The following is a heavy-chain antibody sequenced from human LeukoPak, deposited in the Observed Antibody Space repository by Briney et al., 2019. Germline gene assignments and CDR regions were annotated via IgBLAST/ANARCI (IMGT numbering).Heavy chain of an antibody. J-gene: IGHJ4*02. CDR2: IRGTGGNT. Sequence: GGTLRLSCAASGFTFSNYAMSWVRRAPGKGLEWVSTIRGTGGNTYYADSVKGRFTISRDNSKNTLYLEMSSLRAEDTAVYYCARDPTTYGSGSYYYYFDYWGQGTLVTVSS. V-gene: IGHV3-23*01. CDR1: GFTFSNYA. D-gene: IGHD3-10*01. CDR3: ARDPTTYGSGSYYYYFDY.